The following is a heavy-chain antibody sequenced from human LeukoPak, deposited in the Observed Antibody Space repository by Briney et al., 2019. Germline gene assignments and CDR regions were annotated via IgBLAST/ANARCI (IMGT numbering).Heavy chain of an antibody. J-gene: IGHJ5*02. V-gene: IGHV3-21*01. D-gene: IGHD2-21*02. CDR3: ARDKSGDPVAGEEGFDP. CDR1: GFTFSSYS. Sequence: GGSLRLSCAASGFTFSSYSMNWVRQAPGKGLEWVSSISSSSSYIYYADSVKGRFTISRDNAKNSLYLQMNSLRAEDTAVYYCARDKSGDPVAGEEGFDPWGQGTLVTVS. CDR2: ISSSSSYI.